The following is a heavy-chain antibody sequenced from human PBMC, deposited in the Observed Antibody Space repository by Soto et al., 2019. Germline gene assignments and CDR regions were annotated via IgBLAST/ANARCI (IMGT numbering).Heavy chain of an antibody. CDR3: AIEKVGATSVHVFDI. CDR1: GFSVSTSH. V-gene: IGHV3-66*01. J-gene: IGHJ3*02. D-gene: IGHD1-26*01. Sequence: PGGSLRLSCAAAGFSVSTSHISWVRQAPGKGLEWVSVIYSGGATHYAVSVKGRLIISRDNARNSLYLQMNSLGAEDTAVYYCAIEKVGATSVHVFDISGQGTMVTVS. CDR2: IYSGGAT.